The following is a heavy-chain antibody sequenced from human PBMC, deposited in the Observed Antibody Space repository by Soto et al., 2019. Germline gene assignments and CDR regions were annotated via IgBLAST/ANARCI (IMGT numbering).Heavy chain of an antibody. J-gene: IGHJ4*02. Sequence: KPSGSLTLSCAASGFTFSGYYMSWIRQAPGKGLEWVSYISSSGSTIYYEDPLMGRLTISRDNAKNSLYLQMNSLRAEDTAVYFCARDLGAYFDYWGQGTLGTVSS. CDR3: ARDLGAYFDY. V-gene: IGHV3-11*01. CDR2: ISSSGSTI. CDR1: GFTFSGYY. D-gene: IGHD1-26*01.